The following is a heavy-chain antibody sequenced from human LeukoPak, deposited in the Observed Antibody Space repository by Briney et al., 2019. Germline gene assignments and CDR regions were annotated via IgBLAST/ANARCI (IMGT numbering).Heavy chain of an antibody. CDR2: IYYSGST. V-gene: IGHV4-39*01. CDR1: GGSISSSSYY. J-gene: IGHJ4*02. Sequence: SETLSLTCTVSGGSISSSSYYWGWIRQPPGKGLEWIGSIYYSGSTYYNPSLKSRVTISVDTSKNQFSLKLSSVPAADTAVYYCASRTGTFDYWGQATLVTVSS. D-gene: IGHD7-27*01. CDR3: ASRTGTFDY.